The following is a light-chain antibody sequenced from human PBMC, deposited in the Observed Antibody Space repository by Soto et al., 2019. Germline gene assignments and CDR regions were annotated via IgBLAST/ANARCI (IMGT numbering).Light chain of an antibody. CDR2: GAS. CDR3: QQYNNWPPWT. J-gene: IGKJ1*01. CDR1: QSVSSN. V-gene: IGKV3-15*01. Sequence: IVMTQSPATLSVSPGERATLSCRASQSVSSNLAWYQQKPGQAPRLLIYGASTRATGSPARFSGSGSGTEFTLTISSLQSEDFAVCYCQQYNNWPPWTFGQGTKVEIK.